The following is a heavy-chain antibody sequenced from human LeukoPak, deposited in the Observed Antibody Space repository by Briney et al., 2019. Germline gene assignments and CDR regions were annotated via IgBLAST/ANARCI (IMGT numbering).Heavy chain of an antibody. D-gene: IGHD2-15*01. CDR3: ARDARYCSGGSCPGGYYYYGMDV. CDR2: IYYSGST. CDR1: GGSVSSGSYY. Sequence: NPSETLSLTCTVSGGSVSSGSYYWSWIRQPPGKGLEWIGYIYYSGSTNYNPSLKSRVTISVDTSKNQFSLKLSSVTAAGTAVYYCARDARYCSGGSCPGGYYYYGMDVWGKGTTVTVSS. V-gene: IGHV4-61*01. J-gene: IGHJ6*04.